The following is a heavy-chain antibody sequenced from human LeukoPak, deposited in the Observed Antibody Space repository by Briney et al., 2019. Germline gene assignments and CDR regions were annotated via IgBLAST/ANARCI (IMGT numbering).Heavy chain of an antibody. J-gene: IGHJ3*02. Sequence: GGSLRLSCAASGFTFSSYAMHWVRQAPGKGLEWVAVISYDGSNKYYADSVKGRFTISRDNSKNTLYLQMNSLGSEDTAVYYCARGLTGGYDAFDIWGQGTMVTVSS. CDR2: ISYDGSNK. CDR1: GFTFSSYA. V-gene: IGHV3-30-3*01. CDR3: ARGLTGGYDAFDI. D-gene: IGHD7-27*01.